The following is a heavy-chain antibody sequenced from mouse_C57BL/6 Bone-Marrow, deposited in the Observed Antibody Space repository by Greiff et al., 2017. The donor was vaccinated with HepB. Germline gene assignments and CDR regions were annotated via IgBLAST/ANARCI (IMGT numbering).Heavy chain of an antibody. Sequence: QVQLQQPGAELVMPGASVKLSCKASGYTFTSYWMHWVKQRPGQGLEWIGEIDPSDSYTNYNQKFKGKSTLTVDKSSSTAYMQLSSLTSEDSAVYYWARSYDYDFDYWGQGTTLTVSS. CDR2: IDPSDSYT. CDR3: ARSYDYDFDY. D-gene: IGHD2-4*01. J-gene: IGHJ2*01. CDR1: GYTFTSYW. V-gene: IGHV1-69*01.